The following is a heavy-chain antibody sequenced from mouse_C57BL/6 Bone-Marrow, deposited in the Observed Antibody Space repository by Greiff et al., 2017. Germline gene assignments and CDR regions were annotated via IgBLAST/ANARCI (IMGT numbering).Heavy chain of an antibody. Sequence: VQLQQSGPELVKPGASVKISCQASGYTFTDYYMNWVKQSHGKSLEWIGDINPNNGGTSYNQKFKGKATLTVDKSSSTAYMQLSSLTSEDSAVYYCARGGRNRYFDVWGTGTTVTVSS. V-gene: IGHV1-26*01. J-gene: IGHJ1*03. D-gene: IGHD3-3*01. CDR3: ARGGRNRYFDV. CDR1: GYTFTDYY. CDR2: INPNNGGT.